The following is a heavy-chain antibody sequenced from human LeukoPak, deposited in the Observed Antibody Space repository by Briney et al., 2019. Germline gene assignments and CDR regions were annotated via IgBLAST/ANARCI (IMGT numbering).Heavy chain of an antibody. CDR1: GYTFTGHY. CDR2: INPNSGGT. CDR3: ARAIAAAGTPGYYYYYYMDV. D-gene: IGHD6-13*01. V-gene: IGHV1-2*02. Sequence: ASVTVSCKASGYTFTGHYMHWVRQAPGQGLEWMGWINPNSGGTNYAQKFQGRVTMTRDTSISTAYMELSRLRSDDTAVYYCARAIAAAGTPGYYYYYYMDVWGKGTTVTVSS. J-gene: IGHJ6*03.